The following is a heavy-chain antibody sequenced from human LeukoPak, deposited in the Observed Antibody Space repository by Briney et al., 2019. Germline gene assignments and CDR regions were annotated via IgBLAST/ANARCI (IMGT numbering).Heavy chain of an antibody. J-gene: IGHJ4*02. CDR3: ARYYYGSGLDY. CDR1: GGSFSGYY. Sequence: PSETLSLTCAVYGGSFSGYYWSWIRQPPGKGLEWIGEINHSGSTNYNPSLKSRVTISVDTSKNQSSLKLSSVTAADTAVYYCARYYYGSGLDYWGQGTLVTVSS. D-gene: IGHD3-10*01. V-gene: IGHV4-34*01. CDR2: INHSGST.